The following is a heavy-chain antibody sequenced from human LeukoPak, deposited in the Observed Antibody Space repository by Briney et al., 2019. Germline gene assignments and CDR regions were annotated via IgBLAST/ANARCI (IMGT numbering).Heavy chain of an antibody. CDR2: IGGSDGRI. Sequence: GGSLRLSCAASGFAFSSYAMGWVRQAPGKGLEWVSVIGGSDGRIYYADSVKGRFTISRDNSKNTLYLQMNSLKAEDTAVYYYARVDSYCSGEGCYYYYGMDVWGQGTTVTVSS. J-gene: IGHJ6*02. CDR1: GFAFSSYA. V-gene: IGHV3-23*01. CDR3: ARVDSYCSGEGCYYYYGMDV. D-gene: IGHD2-15*01.